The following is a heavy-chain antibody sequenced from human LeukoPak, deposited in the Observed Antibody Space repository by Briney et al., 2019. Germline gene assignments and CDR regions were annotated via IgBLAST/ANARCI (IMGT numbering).Heavy chain of an antibody. Sequence: GGSLRLSCAASGFTFSNAWMTWVRQAPGKGLEWVANIKQDGSEEYYVDSVKGRFTISRDNAKNSLYLQLNSLRAEDTAVYYCARDSPERGHSYGPLDNYFDYWGQGTLVTVSS. J-gene: IGHJ4*02. D-gene: IGHD5-18*01. CDR2: IKQDGSEE. CDR3: ARDSPERGHSYGPLDNYFDY. CDR1: GFTFSNAW. V-gene: IGHV3-7*01.